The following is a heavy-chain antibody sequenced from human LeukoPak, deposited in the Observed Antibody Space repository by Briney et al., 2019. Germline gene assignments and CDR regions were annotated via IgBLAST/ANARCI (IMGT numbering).Heavy chain of an antibody. CDR1: GSIFTSYW. V-gene: IGHV5-51*01. D-gene: IGHD3-3*01. J-gene: IGHJ5*02. CDR3: ARPLRFLEWFWFDP. Sequence: GASLKISCKGSGSIFTSYWIGWVRPLPGKGLEWMGIIYPGDSDTRYSPSFQGQVTISADKSISTAYLQWSSLKASDTAMYYCARPLRFLEWFWFDPWGQGTLVTVSS. CDR2: IYPGDSDT.